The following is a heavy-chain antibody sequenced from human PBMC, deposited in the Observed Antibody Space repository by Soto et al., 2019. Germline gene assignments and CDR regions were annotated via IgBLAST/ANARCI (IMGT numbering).Heavy chain of an antibody. Sequence: QVHLVEFGGGVVQPGRSLRLSCVASEFTFSTYAMHWVRQAPGKGLEWVALISYAGSNIYYADSVKGRFSISRDDSMNTLFLQMDSLRPEDTAIYYCARVSLYGDYGAGDYWGQGTLVTVAS. CDR1: EFTFSTYA. J-gene: IGHJ4*02. V-gene: IGHV3-30-3*01. CDR2: ISYAGSNI. D-gene: IGHD4-17*01. CDR3: ARVSLYGDYGAGDY.